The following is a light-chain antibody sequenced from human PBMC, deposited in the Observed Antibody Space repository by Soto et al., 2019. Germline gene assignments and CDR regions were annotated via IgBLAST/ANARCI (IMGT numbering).Light chain of an antibody. V-gene: IGKV1-33*01. CDR3: QQYDSPPLT. Sequence: DIQMTQPPSSLSAXVGDXATIXXQASQEISNHLNWYQEKRGKARKLLIYDASSLQTGVPSRFSGRGSGTDFTFTISTLQPEDIAAYYSQQYDSPPLTFGVGTKLEIK. J-gene: IGKJ4*01. CDR2: DAS. CDR1: QEISNH.